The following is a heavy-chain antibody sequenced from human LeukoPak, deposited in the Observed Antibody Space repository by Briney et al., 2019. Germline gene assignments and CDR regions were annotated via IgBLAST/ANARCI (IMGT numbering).Heavy chain of an antibody. CDR1: GYSFTSYW. V-gene: IGHV5-51*01. Sequence: GESLKISCQVSGYSFTSYWIAWVRQMPGKGLEWMGIIYPGDSNTRYSPSFQGQVTMSVDTSINTAYLQWSSLKASDTAMYYCARPSSDYGDYDNWGQGTLVTVSS. J-gene: IGHJ4*02. D-gene: IGHD4-17*01. CDR2: IYPGDSNT. CDR3: ARPSSDYGDYDN.